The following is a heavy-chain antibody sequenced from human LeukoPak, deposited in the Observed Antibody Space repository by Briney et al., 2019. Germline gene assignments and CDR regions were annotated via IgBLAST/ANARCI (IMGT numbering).Heavy chain of an antibody. J-gene: IGHJ4*02. V-gene: IGHV3-23*01. CDR2: ISARGGST. CDR1: GFTFSSYV. D-gene: IGHD1-26*01. Sequence: GGSLRLSCAASGFTFSSYVMTWGRQAPGKGLEWVSTISARGGSTYYADSVKGRFTISRDNSKNTLYLQMNSLRAEDTAVYFCVKGSGTDYYGDFDYWGQGTLVIVSS. CDR3: VKGSGTDYYGDFDY.